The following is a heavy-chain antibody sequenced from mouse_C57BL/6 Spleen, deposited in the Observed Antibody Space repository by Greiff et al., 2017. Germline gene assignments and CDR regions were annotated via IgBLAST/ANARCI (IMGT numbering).Heavy chain of an antibody. D-gene: IGHD2-3*01. J-gene: IGHJ1*03. CDR1: GYTFTSYW. CDR2: IDPSDSYT. V-gene: IGHV1-50*01. CDR3: ARRLLRYFDV. Sequence: QVQLQQPGAELVKPGASVKLSCKASGYTFTSYWMQWVKQRPGQGLEWIGEIDPSDSYTNYNQKFKGKATLTVDTSSSTAYIQLSSLTSGDSAVYYCARRLLRYFDVWGTGTTVTVSS.